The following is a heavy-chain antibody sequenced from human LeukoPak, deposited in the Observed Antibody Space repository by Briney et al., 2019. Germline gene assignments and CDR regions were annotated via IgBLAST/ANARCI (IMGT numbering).Heavy chain of an antibody. V-gene: IGHV1-46*01. CDR1: GYTFTSYY. D-gene: IGHD3-16*01. CDR3: ARTLYIASAPGGFDY. J-gene: IGHJ4*02. CDR2: INPSGGST. Sequence: ASVKVSCKASGYTFTSYYMHWVRQAPGQGLEWMGIINPSGGSTSYAQKFQGRVTITRDTSTSTVYMELSSLRSEDTAVYYCARTLYIASAPGGFDYWGQGTLVTVSS.